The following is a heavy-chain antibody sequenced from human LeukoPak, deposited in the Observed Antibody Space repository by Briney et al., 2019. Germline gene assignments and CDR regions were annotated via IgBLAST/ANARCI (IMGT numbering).Heavy chain of an antibody. CDR1: GFTFSSHW. D-gene: IGHD6-13*01. CDR2: INSDGSST. V-gene: IGHV3-74*01. CDR3: ARDGSSWSNWLDS. Sequence: PGGSLRLSCAASGFTFSSHWMHWVRQVPGKGLVWVSRINSDGSSTSYADSVKGRFTISRDNAKNTLYLQMNSLRAEDTAVYYCARDGSSWSNWLDSWGQGTLVTVSS. J-gene: IGHJ5*01.